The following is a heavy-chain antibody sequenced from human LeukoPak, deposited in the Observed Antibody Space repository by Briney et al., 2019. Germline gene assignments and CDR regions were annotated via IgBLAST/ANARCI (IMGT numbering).Heavy chain of an antibody. CDR1: GFTFRNYW. Sequence: GGSLTLSCAASGFTFRNYWMSWVRQAPGKGLEWVANIKEDGSEKYYVDSVKGRFTISRDNGENSLYLQMNSLRAEDTAVYYCGRTGDLSDYWGQGTLVTVSS. CDR3: GRTGDLSDY. J-gene: IGHJ4*02. CDR2: IKEDGSEK. V-gene: IGHV3-7*01. D-gene: IGHD1-1*01.